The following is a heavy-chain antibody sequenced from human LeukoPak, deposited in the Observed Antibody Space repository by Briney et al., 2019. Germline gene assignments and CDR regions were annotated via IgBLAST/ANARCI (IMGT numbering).Heavy chain of an antibody. CDR2: INPNSGGT. V-gene: IGHV1-2*06. Sequence: ASVKVSCKASGYTFTGYYMHWVRQAPGQGLEWMGRINPNSGGTNYAQKFQGRVTMTRDTSISTAYMELSRLRSDDTAVYYCARGARGYSYGYSGTRSYYYYMDVWGKGTTVTVSS. CDR1: GYTFTGYY. J-gene: IGHJ6*03. CDR3: ARGARGYSYGYSGTRSYYYYMDV. D-gene: IGHD5-18*01.